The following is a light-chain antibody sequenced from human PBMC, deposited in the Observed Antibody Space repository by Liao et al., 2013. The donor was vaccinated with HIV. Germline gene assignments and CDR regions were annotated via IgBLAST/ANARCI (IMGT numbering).Light chain of an antibody. CDR1: NIGDKG. CDR3: QVWDRASDHPI. Sequence: SYVLTQPPSVSVAPGKTARITCGGDNIGDKGVHWYQQKPGQAPVLVIYYDSDRPSGIPERFSGSNSGHTATLTISRVEAGDEADYYCQVWDRASDHPIFGGGTKLTVL. J-gene: IGLJ2*01. V-gene: IGLV3-21*04. CDR2: YDS.